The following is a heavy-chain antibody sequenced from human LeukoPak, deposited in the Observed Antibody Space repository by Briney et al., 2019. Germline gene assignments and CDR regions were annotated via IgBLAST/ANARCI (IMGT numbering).Heavy chain of an antibody. D-gene: IGHD3-22*01. V-gene: IGHV3-23*01. CDR2: ISGSGGST. CDR1: GFTFSSYA. Sequence: GGSLRPSCAASGFTFSSYAMSWVRQAPGKGLEWVSAISGSGGSTYYADSVKGRFTISRDNSKNTLYLQMNSLRAEDTAVYYCAKSTTMIVVVISDYWGQGTLVTVSP. J-gene: IGHJ4*02. CDR3: AKSTTMIVVVISDY.